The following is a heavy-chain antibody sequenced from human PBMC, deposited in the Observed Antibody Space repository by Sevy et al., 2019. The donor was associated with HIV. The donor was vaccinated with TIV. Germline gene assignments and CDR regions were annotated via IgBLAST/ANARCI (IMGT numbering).Heavy chain of an antibody. Sequence: GGSLRLSCVASGFTFGSYGMLWVRQAPGKGLEWVADIWFDGSNIHYADSVRGRFTISRDNSKNTLSLQMSSLRAEDTAVYYCVRGRTYLFDYCGQGTLVTVSS. CDR2: IWFDGSNI. CDR3: VRGRTYLFDY. CDR1: GFTFGSYG. J-gene: IGHJ4*02. V-gene: IGHV3-33*01.